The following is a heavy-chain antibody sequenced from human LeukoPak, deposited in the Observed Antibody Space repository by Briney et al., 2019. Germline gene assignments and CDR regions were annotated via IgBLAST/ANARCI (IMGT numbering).Heavy chain of an antibody. D-gene: IGHD6-19*01. Sequence: SETLSLTCAVYGGSFSGYYWSWIRQPPGKGLEWIGEINHSGSTNYNPSLKNRVTISVDTSKNQFSLKLSSVTAADTAVYYCARRKGTSGWSWGSPYYFDYWGQGTLVTVSS. V-gene: IGHV4-34*01. CDR1: GGSFSGYY. CDR2: INHSGST. CDR3: ARRKGTSGWSWGSPYYFDY. J-gene: IGHJ4*02.